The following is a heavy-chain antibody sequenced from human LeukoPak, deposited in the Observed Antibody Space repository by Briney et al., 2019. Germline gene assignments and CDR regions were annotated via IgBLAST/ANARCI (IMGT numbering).Heavy chain of an antibody. Sequence: GGSLRLSCAASGFTFSDYYMSWIRQAPGKGLEWVSAISGSDGSTYYADSVKGRFTISRDNSKNTLYLQMNSLRAEDTAVYYCAKDNWKVPVYWGQGTLVTVSS. V-gene: IGHV3-23*01. J-gene: IGHJ4*02. CDR1: GFTFSDYY. CDR2: ISGSDGST. CDR3: AKDNWKVPVY. D-gene: IGHD1-20*01.